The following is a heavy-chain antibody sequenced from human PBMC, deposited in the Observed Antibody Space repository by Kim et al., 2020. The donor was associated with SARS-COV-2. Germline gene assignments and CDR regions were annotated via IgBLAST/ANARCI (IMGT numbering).Heavy chain of an antibody. CDR3: ARASRYSGNDKKTGYSYGYDY. V-gene: IGHV4-39*07. CDR2: VYFSGNT. CDR1: GGSISSSSNY. Sequence: SETLSLTCTVSGGSISSSSNYWGWIRQSPGKGLEWIGTVYFSGNTYYKPSLKSRVTISVDTSKNQFSLKMSSVTAADTAVYYCARASRYSGNDKKTGYSYGYDYWGQGTLVTVSS. D-gene: IGHD5-12*01. J-gene: IGHJ4*02.